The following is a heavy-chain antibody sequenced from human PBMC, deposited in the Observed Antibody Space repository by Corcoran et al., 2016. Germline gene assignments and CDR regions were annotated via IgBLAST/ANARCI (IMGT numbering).Heavy chain of an antibody. Sequence: QVQLVQSGAEVKKPGSSVKVSCKASGGTFSSYAINWVRQAPGQGLEWMGGIIPIFGTANYAQKFQGRVTITADESTSTAYMELSSLRSEDMAVYDCAKAYIVVVPAGISYYYYGMDVWGQGTTVTVSS. CDR1: GGTFSSYA. CDR3: AKAYIVVVPAGISYYYYGMDV. J-gene: IGHJ6*02. CDR2: IIPIFGTA. D-gene: IGHD2-2*02. V-gene: IGHV1-69*01.